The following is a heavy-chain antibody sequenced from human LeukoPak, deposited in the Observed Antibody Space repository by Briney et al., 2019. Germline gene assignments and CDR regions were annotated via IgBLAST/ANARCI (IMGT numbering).Heavy chain of an antibody. CDR1: GFTFSSYW. CDR2: IKQDGSEK. Sequence: GGSLRLSCAAYGFTFSSYWMSWVRQAPGKGLEWVANIKQDGSEKYYVDSVKGRFTISRDNAKNSLYLQMNSLRAEDTAVYYCARDSRTVTSNFDYWGQGTLVTVSS. J-gene: IGHJ4*02. CDR3: ARDSRTVTSNFDY. V-gene: IGHV3-7*01. D-gene: IGHD4-11*01.